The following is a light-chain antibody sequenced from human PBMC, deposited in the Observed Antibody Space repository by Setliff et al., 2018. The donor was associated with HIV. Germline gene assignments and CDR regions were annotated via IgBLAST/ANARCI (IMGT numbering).Light chain of an antibody. V-gene: IGLV2-14*03. CDR1: SSDVGGYDY. CDR2: DVN. CDR3: SSYTSSSTPYV. Sequence: QSALTQPASVSGSPGQSITISCTGTSSDVGGYDYVSWYQQHPGKAPKLMIYDVNNRPSWISNRFSGSKSANTASLTISGLQAEDEADYYCSSYTSSSTPYVFGTGTKGTVL. J-gene: IGLJ1*01.